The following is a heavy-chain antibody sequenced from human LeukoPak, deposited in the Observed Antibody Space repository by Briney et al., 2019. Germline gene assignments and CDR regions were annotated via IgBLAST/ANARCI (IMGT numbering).Heavy chain of an antibody. CDR1: GGSFSGYY. Sequence: PSETLSLTCAVYGGSFSGYYWSWIRQPPGKGLEWIGEINHSGSTNYNPSLKSRVTISVDTSKNQFSLKLSSVTAADTAVYYCARGIKITMVRGVILWFDPWGQGTLVTVSS. J-gene: IGHJ5*02. CDR3: ARGIKITMVRGVILWFDP. V-gene: IGHV4-34*01. CDR2: INHSGST. D-gene: IGHD3-10*01.